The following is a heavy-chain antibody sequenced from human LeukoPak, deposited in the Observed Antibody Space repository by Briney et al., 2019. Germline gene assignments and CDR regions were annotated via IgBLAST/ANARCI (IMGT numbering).Heavy chain of an antibody. J-gene: IGHJ3*02. CDR3: ARDGRIAAAGRGDAFDI. CDR1: GDSINRSRYY. V-gene: IGHV4-39*07. CDR2: IYYSGST. Sequence: PSETLSLTCTVSGDSINRSRYYWGWIRQPPGKGLEWIGSIYYSGSTYYNPSLKSRVTMSVDTSKNQFSLKLSSVTAADTAVYYCARDGRIAAAGRGDAFDIWGQGTMVTVSS. D-gene: IGHD6-13*01.